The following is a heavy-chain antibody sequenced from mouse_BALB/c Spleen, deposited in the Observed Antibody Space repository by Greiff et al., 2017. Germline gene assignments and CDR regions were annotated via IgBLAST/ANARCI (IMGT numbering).Heavy chain of an antibody. D-gene: IGHD1-2*01. V-gene: IGHV1S81*02. CDR1: GYTFTSYW. CDR3: TRPITTAQYYYAMDY. J-gene: IGHJ4*01. CDR2: INPSNGRT. Sequence: VKLQQPGAELVKPGASVKLSCKASGYTFTSYWMHWVKQRPGQGLEWIGEINPSNGRTNYNEKFKIKATLTVDKSSSTAYMQLSSLTNEDSAVYYCTRPITTAQYYYAMDYWGQGTSVTVSS.